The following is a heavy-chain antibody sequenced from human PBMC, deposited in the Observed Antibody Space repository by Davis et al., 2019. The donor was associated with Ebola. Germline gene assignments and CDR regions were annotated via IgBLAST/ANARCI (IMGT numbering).Heavy chain of an antibody. CDR3: AKALLWFGELLSLDY. J-gene: IGHJ4*02. Sequence: GGSLRFSCAASGFTFSSYGMHWVRQAPGKGLEWVAVISYDGSNKYYADSVKGRFTISRDNSKNTLYLQMNSLRAEDTAVYYCAKALLWFGELLSLDYWGQGTLVTVSS. D-gene: IGHD3-10*01. CDR2: ISYDGSNK. CDR1: GFTFSSYG. V-gene: IGHV3-30*18.